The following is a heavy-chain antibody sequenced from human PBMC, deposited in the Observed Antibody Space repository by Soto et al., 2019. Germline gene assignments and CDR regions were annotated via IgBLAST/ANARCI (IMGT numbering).Heavy chain of an antibody. CDR2: ISFDGTTR. J-gene: IGHJ4*02. Sequence: QVQLVESGGGVVQPGRSLRLSCAASGFSFSTNGMHWVRQAPGKGLEWVAVISFDGTTRYYADSVKGRFTISRDNPKNTLYLQMNSLSPGDTAVYYCAKGYSSGSLDYWGQGTLVTVSS. CDR3: AKGYSSGSLDY. D-gene: IGHD2-15*01. CDR1: GFSFSTNG. V-gene: IGHV3-30*18.